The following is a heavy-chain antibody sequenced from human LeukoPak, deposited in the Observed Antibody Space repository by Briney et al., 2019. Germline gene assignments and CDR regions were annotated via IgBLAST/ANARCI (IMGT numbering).Heavy chain of an antibody. CDR3: ARLGTYCGGDYYSGYFDY. J-gene: IGHJ4*02. V-gene: IGHV4-39*01. CDR2: IYYSGST. D-gene: IGHD2-21*01. Sequence: PSETLSLNCTVSGGSISSSSYYWGWIRQPPGKGLEWIGSIYYSGSTYYNPSLKSRVTISVDTYKNQYSLKLSSVTAADTAVYYWARLGTYCGGDYYSGYFDYWGQGTLVSVSS. CDR1: GGSISSSSYY.